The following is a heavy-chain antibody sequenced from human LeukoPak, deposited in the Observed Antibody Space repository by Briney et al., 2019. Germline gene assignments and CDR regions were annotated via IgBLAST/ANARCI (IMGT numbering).Heavy chain of an antibody. CDR3: ARGTYYYGSGSYYKGWFDP. Sequence: PGGSLRLSCIGTGFTFSFDAMGWVRQAPGKGLEWVSVVSSSGANTYYADSVKGRFTISRDNSKNTLYLQMNSLRAEDTAVYYCARGTYYYGSGSYYKGWFDPWGQGTLVTVSS. J-gene: IGHJ5*02. D-gene: IGHD3-10*01. V-gene: IGHV3-23*01. CDR2: VSSSGANT. CDR1: GFTFSFDA.